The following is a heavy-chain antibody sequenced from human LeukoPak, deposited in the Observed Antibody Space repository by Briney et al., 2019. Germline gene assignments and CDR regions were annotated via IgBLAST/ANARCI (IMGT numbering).Heavy chain of an antibody. CDR3: AREDHDPRDY. D-gene: IGHD3-16*01. V-gene: IGHV3-21*01. CDR1: GFTFSSYN. J-gene: IGHJ4*02. Sequence: PGGSLRLSCAGSGFTFSSYNMNWVRQAPGKGLEWVSSISSSSYIYYADSVKGRFTISRDNAKNSLFLQMNSLRAEDTAVYYCAREDHDPRDYWGQGTLVTVSS. CDR2: ISSSSYI.